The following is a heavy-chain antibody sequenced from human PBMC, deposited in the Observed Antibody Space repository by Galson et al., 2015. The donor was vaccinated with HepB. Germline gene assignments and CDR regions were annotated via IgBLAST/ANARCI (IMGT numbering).Heavy chain of an antibody. D-gene: IGHD3-3*01. CDR3: AKDSNYDFWSGKNWFDP. V-gene: IGHV3-30*18. Sequence: SLRLSCAASGFTFSSYGMHWVRQAPGKGLEWVAVISYDGSNKYYADSVKGRFTISRDNSKNTLYLQMNSLRAEDTAVYYCAKDSNYDFWSGKNWFDPWGQGTLVTVSS. J-gene: IGHJ5*02. CDR1: GFTFSSYG. CDR2: ISYDGSNK.